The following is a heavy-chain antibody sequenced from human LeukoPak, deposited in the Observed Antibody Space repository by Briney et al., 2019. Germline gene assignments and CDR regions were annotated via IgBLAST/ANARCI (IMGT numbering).Heavy chain of an antibody. CDR1: GGSISSNW. CDR2: IQYRGRT. D-gene: IGHD4-11*01. V-gene: IGHV4-4*02. J-gene: IGHJ4*02. Sequence: SGTLSLTCAVSGGSISSNWWSWVRQPPGKGLEWIGEIQYRGRTNYNPSLKSRVTISLDKSKKQFSLNLSSVTAADTAMYYCARDESDFSKVAYWGQGTLVTVSS. CDR3: ARDESDFSKVAY.